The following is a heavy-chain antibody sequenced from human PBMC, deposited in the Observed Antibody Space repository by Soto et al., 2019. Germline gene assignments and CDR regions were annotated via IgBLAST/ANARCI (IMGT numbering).Heavy chain of an antibody. V-gene: IGHV1-2*02. J-gene: IGHJ4*02. Sequence: ASVKVSCKASGYTFTAYSMHWVRQAPGQGLEWVGWFNPNSGDTIYAQKFQGRVTLTRDTSIGTAYMELYSMTSDDTAVYYCAREASAVISLDYWGQGTLVTVSS. CDR3: AREASAVISLDY. CDR1: GYTFTAYS. D-gene: IGHD6-19*01. CDR2: FNPNSGDT.